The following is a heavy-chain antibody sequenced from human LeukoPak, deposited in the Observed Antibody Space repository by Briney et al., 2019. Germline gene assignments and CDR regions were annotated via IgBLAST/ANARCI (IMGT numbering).Heavy chain of an antibody. CDR1: GFTFSDYY. V-gene: IGHV3-11*04. CDR3: AKDPRDHSYGWSWRYFDY. CDR2: VSSGSSTI. J-gene: IGHJ4*02. D-gene: IGHD5-18*01. Sequence: GGSLRLSCAASGFTFSDYYMSWIRQAPGKGLEWVSYVSSGSSTIYYADSVKGRFTISRDNSKNTLYLQMNSLRAEDTAVYYCAKDPRDHSYGWSWRYFDYWGQGTLVTVSS.